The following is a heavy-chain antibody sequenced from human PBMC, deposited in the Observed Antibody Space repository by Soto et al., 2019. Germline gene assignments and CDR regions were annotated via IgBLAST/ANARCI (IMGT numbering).Heavy chain of an antibody. J-gene: IGHJ4*02. D-gene: IGHD3-10*01. V-gene: IGHV4-39*01. CDR1: GGSISSSNHY. Sequence: SETLSLTCTVSGGSISSSNHYWGWIRQSPGKGLEWIGSIYYNGRTYYNPSLESRVTISVDTSRNQFSLILSSVTAADTSVYYCAGANYASGSYYTSFDYWGQGTLVTVSS. CDR3: AGANYASGSYYTSFDY. CDR2: IYYNGRT.